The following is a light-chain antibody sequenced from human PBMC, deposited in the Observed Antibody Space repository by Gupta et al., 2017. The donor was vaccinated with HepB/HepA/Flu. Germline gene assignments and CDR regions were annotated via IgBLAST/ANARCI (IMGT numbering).Light chain of an antibody. V-gene: IGKV1-27*01. CDR1: QGISNY. Sequence: DIQITQSSFSLSASVGDRVTITCRASQGISNYLAWYQQKPGKVPKLLIYSASTLQSGVPSRFSGSGSGTDFTLSISSLQPGDVATYYCQKYNSAPLTFGGGTKVEIK. CDR2: SAS. CDR3: QKYNSAPLT. J-gene: IGKJ4*01.